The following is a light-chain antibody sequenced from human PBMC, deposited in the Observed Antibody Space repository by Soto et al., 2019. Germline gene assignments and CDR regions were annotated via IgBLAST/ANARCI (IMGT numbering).Light chain of an antibody. CDR1: SGDVGGYNY. CDR3: SSYTSSSTV. CDR2: DVN. J-gene: IGLJ3*02. V-gene: IGLV2-14*03. Sequence: QSVLTQPASVSGSPGQSITISCTGTSGDVGGYNYVSWYQQHPGKAPKLIIYDVNRQPSGVSTRFSGSKSGNTASLTISGLQAEDEAAYYCSSYTSSSTVFGGGTKLTVL.